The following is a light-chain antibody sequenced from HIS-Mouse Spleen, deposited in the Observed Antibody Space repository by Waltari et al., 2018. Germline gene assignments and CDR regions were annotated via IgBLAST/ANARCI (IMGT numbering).Light chain of an antibody. V-gene: IGKV1-9*01. J-gene: IGKJ1*01. CDR2: AAS. CDR3: QQLNSYPPT. CDR1: QGISSY. Sequence: DIQLTQSPSFLSASVGDRVTITCRASQGISSYLAWYQQKPGKAPKLLIYAASTLQSGVPSRFSGSGSGTEFTLTISSLQPEDCATYYGQQLNSYPPTFGQGTKVEIK.